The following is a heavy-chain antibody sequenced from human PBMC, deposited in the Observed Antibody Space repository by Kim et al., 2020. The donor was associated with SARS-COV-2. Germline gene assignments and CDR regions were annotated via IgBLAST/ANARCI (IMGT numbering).Heavy chain of an antibody. CDR1: GFPFRSYA. D-gene: IGHD6-19*01. V-gene: IGHV3-23*01. J-gene: IGHJ6*02. Sequence: GGSLRLSCVASGFPFRSYAMSWVRQAPGKGLEWVSTIGGGGANINYADSVKGRFTISRDTSKNTVYLQMNSLRADDTAVYYCAKNLGVAAPPFYYYGMDVWGQGTTVTVSS. CDR2: IGGGGANI. CDR3: AKNLGVAAPPFYYYGMDV.